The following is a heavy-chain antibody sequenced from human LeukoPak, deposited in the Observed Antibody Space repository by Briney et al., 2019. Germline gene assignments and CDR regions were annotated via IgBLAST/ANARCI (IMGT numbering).Heavy chain of an antibody. V-gene: IGHV3-66*02. J-gene: IGHJ3*02. D-gene: IGHD1-26*01. CDR2: IYSDDST. Sequence: GGSLRLSCTASGFTFGDYAMSWVRQAPGKGLEWVSVIYSDDSTYYADSVRGRFTISRDNSKNTLYLQMNSLRAEDTAVYYCARDGRVGATRLNIWGQGTMVTVSS. CDR1: GFTFGDYA. CDR3: ARDGRVGATRLNI.